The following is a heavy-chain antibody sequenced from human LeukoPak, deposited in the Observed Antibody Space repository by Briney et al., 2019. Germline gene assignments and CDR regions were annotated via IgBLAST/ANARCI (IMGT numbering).Heavy chain of an antibody. D-gene: IGHD4-23*01. CDR2: ISGSGGST. J-gene: IGHJ6*02. CDR1: GFTFSSYA. CDR3: AKAAVVTRYYYGMDV. V-gene: IGHV3-23*01. Sequence: PGGSLRLSCAASGFTFSSYAMSWVRQAPGKGLEWVSGISGSGGSTYYADSVKGRFSISRDNSKNTLYLQMNSQRAEDTAVYYCAKAAVVTRYYYGMDVWGQGTTVTVSS.